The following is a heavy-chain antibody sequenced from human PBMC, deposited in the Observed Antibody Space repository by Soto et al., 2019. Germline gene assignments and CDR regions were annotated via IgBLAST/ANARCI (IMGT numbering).Heavy chain of an antibody. J-gene: IGHJ6*02. CDR3: ARGYSYGPSGMDV. CDR2: ISRVGSTM. CDR1: GFTFNIYS. D-gene: IGHD5-18*01. V-gene: IGHV3-48*02. Sequence: EVQVVESGGGLVQPGGSLRLSCAASGFTFNIYSMNWVRRAPGKGLEWVSKISRVGSTMYYADSVKGRFTISRDNAKNSVHLQIDSLRDEDTAVYYCARGYSYGPSGMDVWGQGTTVTVSS.